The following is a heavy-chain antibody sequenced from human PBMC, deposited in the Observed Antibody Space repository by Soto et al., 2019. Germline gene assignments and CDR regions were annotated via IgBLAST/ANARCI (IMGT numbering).Heavy chain of an antibody. CDR2: IDSDGNHT. J-gene: IGHJ4*02. CDR3: VRDDVGVGIDY. V-gene: IGHV3-74*01. D-gene: IGHD1-26*01. Sequence: EVQLVESGGGLVQPGGSLRLSCAASGFTFSNYRMHWVRQVPGKGLVWVSHIDSDGNHTTYADSVKGRFTISRDNAKSTVYLQMNSLRAEDTAVYYCVRDDVGVGIDYWGLGTLVTVSS. CDR1: GFTFSNYR.